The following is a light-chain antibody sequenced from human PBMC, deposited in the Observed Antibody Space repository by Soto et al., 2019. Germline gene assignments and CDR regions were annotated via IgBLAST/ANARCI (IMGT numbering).Light chain of an antibody. V-gene: IGKV3-15*01. Sequence: EIVMTQSPATLSVSPGERATLSCRASQSVSSNLAWYQQKPDQAPRLLIYGASTRDNGVPARFSGSGSGTEFTLTISSLQSEDSAVYYCQQHNNWPPYTFGQGTKLEIK. CDR2: GAS. CDR1: QSVSSN. J-gene: IGKJ2*01. CDR3: QQHNNWPPYT.